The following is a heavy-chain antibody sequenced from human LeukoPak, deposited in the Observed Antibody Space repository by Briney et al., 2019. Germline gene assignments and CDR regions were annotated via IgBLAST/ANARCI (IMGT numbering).Heavy chain of an antibody. CDR2: ISYDGSNK. Sequence: GGSLRLSCAASGFTFSSYGMHWVRQAPGKGLEWVAVISYDGSNKYYADSVKGRFTISVDSSKDTLYLQMTGLRAEDTAVYYCAKDMAGSGPPFDYWGQGTLVTVSS. CDR1: GFTFSSYG. V-gene: IGHV3-30*18. J-gene: IGHJ4*02. CDR3: AKDMAGSGPPFDY. D-gene: IGHD3-10*01.